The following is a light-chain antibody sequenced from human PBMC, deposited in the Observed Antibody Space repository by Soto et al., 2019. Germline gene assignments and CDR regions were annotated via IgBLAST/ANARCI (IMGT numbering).Light chain of an antibody. J-gene: IGLJ2*01. CDR2: EGS. CDR1: SSDVGSYNL. V-gene: IGLV2-23*01. Sequence: QSALTQPASVSGSPGQSITISCTGTSSDVGSYNLVSWYQQHPGKAPKLMIYEGSKRPSGVSNRFSGSKSGNTASLTISGLQAEGEADYYCCSYAGSSTSHVVFGGGTKVTVL. CDR3: CSYAGSSTSHVV.